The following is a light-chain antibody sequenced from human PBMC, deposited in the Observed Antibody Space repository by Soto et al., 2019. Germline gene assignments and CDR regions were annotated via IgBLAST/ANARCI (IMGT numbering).Light chain of an antibody. CDR1: QSVSTY. CDR3: QQRSSWPKT. V-gene: IGKV3-11*01. J-gene: IGKJ4*01. CDR2: DAS. Sequence: EIVLTQSPATLSLSPGERATLSCRARQSVSTYLAWYQQRPGQAPRLLIYDASMRATGIAARFSGSGSGTDFTLTISSLEPEDFAVYYCQQRSSWPKTFGGGTKVEI.